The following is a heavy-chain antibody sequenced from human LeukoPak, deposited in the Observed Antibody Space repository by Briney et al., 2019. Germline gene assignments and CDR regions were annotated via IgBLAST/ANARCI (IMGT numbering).Heavy chain of an antibody. CDR2: VSTSGST. CDR3: ARGWDWNLNYFDS. V-gene: IGHV4-61*02. D-gene: IGHD1-7*01. Sequence: SQTLSLTCTVSGDSINSASYHWTWIRQPAGKGLEWIGRVSTSGSTNYNPSLKSRVTISVDTSKNQFSLKLTSVTAADTAVYFCARGWDWNLNYFDSWGQGTLVTVPS. J-gene: IGHJ4*02. CDR1: GDSINSASYH.